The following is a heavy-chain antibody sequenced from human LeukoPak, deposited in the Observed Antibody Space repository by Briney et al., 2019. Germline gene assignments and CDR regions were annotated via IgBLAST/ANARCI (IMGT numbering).Heavy chain of an antibody. J-gene: IGHJ4*02. CDR3: ARHRHYGSGSYYRSSDYFDY. Sequence: SETLSLTCAVYGGSFSGYYWSWIRQPPGKGLEWIGEINHSGSTNYNPSLKSRVTISVDTSKNQFSLKLSSVTAADTAVYYCARHRHYGSGSYYRSSDYFDYWGQGTLVTVSS. CDR2: INHSGST. D-gene: IGHD3-10*01. V-gene: IGHV4-34*01. CDR1: GGSFSGYY.